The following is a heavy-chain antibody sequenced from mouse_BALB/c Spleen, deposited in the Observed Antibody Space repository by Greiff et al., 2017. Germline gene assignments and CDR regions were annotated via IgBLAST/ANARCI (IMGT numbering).Heavy chain of an antibody. CDR1: GFSLTSYG. CDR3: ARDEDGNYYFDY. V-gene: IGHV2-9*02. Sequence: VKLQESGPGLVAPSQSLSITCTVSGFSLTSYGVHWVRQPPGKGLEWLGVIWAGGSTNYNSALMSRLSIRKDNSKSQVFLKMNSLQTDDTAMYYCARDEDGNYYFDYWGQGTTLTVSS. D-gene: IGHD2-1*01. J-gene: IGHJ2*01. CDR2: IWAGGST.